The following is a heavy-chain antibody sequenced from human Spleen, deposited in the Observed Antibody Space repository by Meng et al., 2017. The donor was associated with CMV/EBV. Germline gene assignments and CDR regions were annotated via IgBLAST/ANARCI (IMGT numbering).Heavy chain of an antibody. Sequence: GESLKISCAASGFTFSTYAMNWVRQAPGKGLEWVSSISSNGVTTYYADSVRGRLTISRDNSKNTLYLQMNSLRAEDTAVYYCAYQWLLRGAFDIWGQGTMVTVSS. CDR3: AYQWLLRGAFDI. CDR1: GFTFSTYA. V-gene: IGHV3-23*01. D-gene: IGHD3-22*01. J-gene: IGHJ3*02. CDR2: ISSNGVTT.